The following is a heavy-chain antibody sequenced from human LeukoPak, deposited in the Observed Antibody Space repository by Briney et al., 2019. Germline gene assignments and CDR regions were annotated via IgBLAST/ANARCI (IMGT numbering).Heavy chain of an antibody. CDR2: ISGSGGST. D-gene: IGHD5-12*01. CDR1: GFTFSSYA. Sequence: PGGSLRLSCAASGFTFSSYAMDWVRQAPGKGLEWVSAISGSGGSTYYADSVKGRFTISRDTSKTTLFLQMNSLRAEDTAVYYCATTVATSDVDYWGQGTLVTVSS. J-gene: IGHJ4*02. V-gene: IGHV3-23*01. CDR3: ATTVATSDVDY.